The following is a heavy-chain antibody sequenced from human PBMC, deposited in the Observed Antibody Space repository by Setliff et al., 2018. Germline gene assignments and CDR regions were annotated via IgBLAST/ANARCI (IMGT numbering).Heavy chain of an antibody. J-gene: IGHJ4*02. CDR2: ISVYNGDT. V-gene: IGHV1-18*01. D-gene: IGHD3-9*01. CDR1: GYTFRNYA. CDR3: ARADINDY. Sequence: ASVKVSCKASGYTFRNYAFAWVRQAPGQGLEWVVWISVYNGDTNYAQKFQGRVTITRDTSASTAYMELSSLRSEDTAVYYCARADINDYWGQGTLVTVSS.